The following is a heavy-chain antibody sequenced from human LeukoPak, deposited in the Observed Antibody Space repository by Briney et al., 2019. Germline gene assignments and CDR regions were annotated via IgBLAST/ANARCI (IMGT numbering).Heavy chain of an antibody. V-gene: IGHV1-24*01. Sequence: ASVKVSCKVSGYTLTESSMHWVRQAPGKGLEWMGGFDPEDGETIYAQKFQGRVTMTTDTSTSTAYMELRSLRSDDTAVYYCARDGGGYSSSWTRYYYYYYYMDVWGKGTTVTISS. CDR3: ARDGGGYSSSWTRYYYYYYYMDV. J-gene: IGHJ6*03. CDR2: FDPEDGET. CDR1: GYTLTESS. D-gene: IGHD6-13*01.